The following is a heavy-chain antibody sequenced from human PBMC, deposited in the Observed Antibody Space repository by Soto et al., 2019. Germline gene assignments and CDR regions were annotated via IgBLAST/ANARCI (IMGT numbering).Heavy chain of an antibody. CDR1: GFTFDDYA. V-gene: IGHV3-9*01. D-gene: IGHD6-19*01. CDR2: ISWNSGSI. CDR3: AKETSSGWFHYFDY. J-gene: IGHJ4*02. Sequence: SLRLSCAASGFTFDDYAMHWVRQAPGKGLEWVSGISWNSGSIGYADSVKGRFTISRDNAKNSLYLQMNSLRAEDTALYYCAKETSSGWFHYFDYWGQGTLVTVSS.